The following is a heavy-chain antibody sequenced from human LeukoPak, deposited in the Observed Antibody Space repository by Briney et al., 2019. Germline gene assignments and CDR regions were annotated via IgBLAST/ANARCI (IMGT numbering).Heavy chain of an antibody. CDR2: VHPNSGNT. D-gene: IGHD1-14*01. J-gene: IGHJ5*02. CDR1: GYPFTTWE. CDR3: ARGPRNDP. Sequence: ASVKVSCKTSGYPFTTWEINWVRQAAGQGLEWMGWVHPNSGNTEYAQKFQGRVTMTRDTSISTAYMEPSGLRFDDTAVYFCARGPRNDPWGQGTLVTVSS. V-gene: IGHV1-8*01.